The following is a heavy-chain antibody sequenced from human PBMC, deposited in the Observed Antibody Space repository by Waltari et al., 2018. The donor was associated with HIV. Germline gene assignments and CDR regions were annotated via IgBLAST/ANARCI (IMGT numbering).Heavy chain of an antibody. CDR1: GYTFTNYG. Sequence: QVHLVQSGAELRKPGASVTVSFKASGYTFTNYGITWVRQAPGQGLEWMGWISGYNGDTKYAQKVRDRVTMTTDTSTSTAYLEMGSLRFDDTAVYYCARDHYYGSSRYYSDYWGQGTLVTVSS. J-gene: IGHJ4*02. CDR2: ISGYNGDT. CDR3: ARDHYYGSSRYYSDY. V-gene: IGHV1-18*01. D-gene: IGHD3-22*01.